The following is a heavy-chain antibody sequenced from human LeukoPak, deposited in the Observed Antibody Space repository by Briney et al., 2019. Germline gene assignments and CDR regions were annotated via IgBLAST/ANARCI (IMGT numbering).Heavy chain of an antibody. CDR3: ARERYSSGWHGGY. D-gene: IGHD6-19*01. J-gene: IGHJ4*02. Sequence: SETLSLTCTVSGGSISSSSYYWGWIRQPPGKGLEWIGSIYYSGSTYYNPSLKSRVTISVDTSKNQFSLKLSSVAAADTAVYYCARERYSSGWHGGYWGQVTLVTVSS. CDR2: IYYSGST. V-gene: IGHV4-39*07. CDR1: GGSISSSSYY.